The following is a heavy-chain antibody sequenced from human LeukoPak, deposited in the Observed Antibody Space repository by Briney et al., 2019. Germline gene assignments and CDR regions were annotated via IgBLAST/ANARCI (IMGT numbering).Heavy chain of an antibody. Sequence: SETLSLTCAVSGGSFSGFRWHWIRQPPGKGLEWIGSIYYSGSTYYNPSLKSRVTISVDTSKNQFSLKLSSVTAADTAVYYCARPYLRGVGRDAFDIWGQGTMVTVSS. CDR1: GGSFSGFR. D-gene: IGHD3-10*02. J-gene: IGHJ3*02. V-gene: IGHV4-34*01. CDR3: ARPYLRGVGRDAFDI. CDR2: IYYSGST.